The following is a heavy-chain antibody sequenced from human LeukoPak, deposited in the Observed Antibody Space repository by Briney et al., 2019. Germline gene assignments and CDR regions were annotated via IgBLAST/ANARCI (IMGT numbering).Heavy chain of an antibody. Sequence: GGSLRLSCAASGFTFSSYGMHWVRQAPGKGLEWVAFIRYDGSNKYYADSVKGRFTISRDNSKNTLYLQMNSLRAADTAVYYCAKDVYYDSSGSFDYWGQGTLVTVSS. D-gene: IGHD3-22*01. J-gene: IGHJ4*02. CDR2: IRYDGSNK. CDR1: GFTFSSYG. CDR3: AKDVYYDSSGSFDY. V-gene: IGHV3-30*02.